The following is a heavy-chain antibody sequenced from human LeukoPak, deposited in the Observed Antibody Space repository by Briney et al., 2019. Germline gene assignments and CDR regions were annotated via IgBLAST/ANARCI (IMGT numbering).Heavy chain of an antibody. CDR2: IDWDDDE. V-gene: IGHV2-70*01. CDR3: ARMLYGDSVDYFDS. J-gene: IGHJ4*02. Sequence: SGPTLVNPTQTLTLTFAFSGFSLSTSGMCVSWIRQPPGKALEWLALIDWDDDEYYSTSLKTRLTISKDTSKNQVVLTMTNMDPVDTATYYCARMLYGDSVDYFDSWGQGTLVTVSS. CDR1: GFSLSTSGMC. D-gene: IGHD4-17*01.